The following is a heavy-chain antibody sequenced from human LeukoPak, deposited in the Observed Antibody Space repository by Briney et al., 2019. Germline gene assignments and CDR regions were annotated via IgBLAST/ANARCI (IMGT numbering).Heavy chain of an antibody. CDR1: VFTLCRYS. V-gene: IGHV3-21*01. D-gene: IGHD2-2*01. J-gene: IGHJ6*04. CDR2: ISSSSSYI. Sequence: GGSLRLSCAASVFTLCRYSMNCVPQAPGKGLEGVSSISSSSSYIYYTDSVKGRFTISRDNAKNSLYLQMNSLRAEDTAVYYCASGPPGGYCSSTSCGPYYYYCIDVWGKGTTVTVSS. CDR3: ASGPPGGYCSSTSCGPYYYYCIDV.